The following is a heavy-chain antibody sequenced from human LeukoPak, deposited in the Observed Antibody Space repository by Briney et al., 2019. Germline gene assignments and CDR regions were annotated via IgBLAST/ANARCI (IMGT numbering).Heavy chain of an antibody. V-gene: IGHV1-18*01. J-gene: IGHJ6*02. Sequence: ASVKVSCKASGYTFSNYGFSWVRQAPGQGLEWMGWISAYNGNTNYAQKLQGRVTMTTDTSTTTAYMELSSLRSEDTAVYYCAIDSSGWYTQYYYYGMDVWGQGTTVTVSS. CDR3: AIDSSGWYTQYYYYGMDV. CDR1: GYTFSNYG. D-gene: IGHD6-19*01. CDR2: ISAYNGNT.